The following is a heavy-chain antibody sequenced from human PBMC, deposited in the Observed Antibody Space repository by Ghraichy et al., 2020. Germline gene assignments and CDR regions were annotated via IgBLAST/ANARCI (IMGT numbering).Heavy chain of an antibody. CDR1: GFTFSSYW. CDR3: AGVGLEPCEFDY. J-gene: IGHJ4*02. V-gene: IGHV3-7*01. CDR2: IKQDGSEK. Sequence: LSLTCAASGFTFSSYWMSWVRQAPGKGLEWVANIKQDGSEKYYVDSVKGRFTISRDNAKNSLYLQMNSLRAEDPAVYYCAGVGLEPCEFDYWGQGTLVTVSS. D-gene: IGHD1-1*01.